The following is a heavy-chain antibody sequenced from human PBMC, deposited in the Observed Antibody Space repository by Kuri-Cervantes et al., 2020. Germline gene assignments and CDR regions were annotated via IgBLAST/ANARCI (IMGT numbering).Heavy chain of an antibody. CDR3: ARDREGIAAADWYFDL. D-gene: IGHD6-13*01. J-gene: IGHJ2*01. CDR2: ISSSSSYI. CDR1: GFTFSDYY. Sequence: GGSLRLSCAASGFTFSDYYMSWIRQAPGKGLEWVSYISSSSSYIYYADSVKGRFTISRDNAKNSLYLQMNSLRAEDTAVYYCARDREGIAAADWYFDLWGRGTLVTVSS. V-gene: IGHV3-11*06.